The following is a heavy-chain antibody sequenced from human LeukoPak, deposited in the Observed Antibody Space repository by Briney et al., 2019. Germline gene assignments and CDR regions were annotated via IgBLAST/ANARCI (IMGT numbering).Heavy chain of an antibody. V-gene: IGHV3-30*18. D-gene: IGHD1-14*01. CDR1: GFTFSSYG. J-gene: IGHJ4*02. Sequence: GGSLRLSCAASGFTFSSYGMHWVRQAPGKGLEWVAVISYDGSNKYYADSVKGRFTISRDNSKNTLYLQMNSLRAEDAAVYYCAKGTHALDYWGQGTLVTVSS. CDR2: ISYDGSNK. CDR3: AKGTHALDY.